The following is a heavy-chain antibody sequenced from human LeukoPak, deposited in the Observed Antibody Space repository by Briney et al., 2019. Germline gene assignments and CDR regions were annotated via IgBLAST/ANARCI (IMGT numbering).Heavy chain of an antibody. CDR2: INPNSGGT. CDR1: GYTFTGYY. J-gene: IGHJ4*02. D-gene: IGHD3-22*01. CDR3: ARDLIYDSSGYYLGY. V-gene: IGHV1-2*02. Sequence: ASVKVSCKASGYTFTGYYMHWVRQAPGQGLAWMGWINPNSGGTNYAQKFQGRVTMTRDTSISTAYMELSRRRSDDTAVYYCARDLIYDSSGYYLGYWGQGTLVTVSS.